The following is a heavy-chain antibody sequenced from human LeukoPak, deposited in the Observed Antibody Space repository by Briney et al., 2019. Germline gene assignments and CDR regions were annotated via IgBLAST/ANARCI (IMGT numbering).Heavy chain of an antibody. CDR1: GGTFSSYA. J-gene: IGHJ4*02. CDR3: TIGGDSF. CDR2: MNPNSGNT. Sequence: ASVKVSCKASGGTFSSYAINWVRQATGQGLEWMGWMNPNSGNTGYAQKFQGRVTMTRNTSISTAYMELNSLRSEDTAVYYCTIGGDSFWGQGTLVTVSS. V-gene: IGHV1-8*02. D-gene: IGHD1-26*01.